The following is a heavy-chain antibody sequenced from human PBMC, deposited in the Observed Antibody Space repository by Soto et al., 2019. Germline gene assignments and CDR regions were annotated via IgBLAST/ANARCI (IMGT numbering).Heavy chain of an antibody. CDR2: ISAYNGNT. CDR3: ARDNQQLRTTDAFDI. Sequence: ASVKVSCKASGYTFTSYGISWVRQAPGQGLEWMGWISAYNGNTNYAQKLQGRVTMTTDTSTSTAYMELGSLRSDDTAVYYCARDNQQLRTTDAFDIWGQGTMVTVSS. J-gene: IGHJ3*02. D-gene: IGHD6-13*01. V-gene: IGHV1-18*01. CDR1: GYTFTSYG.